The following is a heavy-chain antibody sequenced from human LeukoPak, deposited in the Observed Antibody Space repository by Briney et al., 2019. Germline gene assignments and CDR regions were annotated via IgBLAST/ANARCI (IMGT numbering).Heavy chain of an antibody. V-gene: IGHV3-74*01. Sequence: AGSLRLSCAVSGFTFRSYWMHWVRQAPGKGLVWVSRINSDGSSTSYADSVKGRFTISRDNAKNTLYLQMNSLKVEDSDVYYCARDQIYCSGGYCYFDYWGQGTLVTVSS. J-gene: IGHJ4*02. CDR3: ARDQIYCSGGYCYFDY. D-gene: IGHD2-15*01. CDR1: GFTFRSYW. CDR2: INSDGSST.